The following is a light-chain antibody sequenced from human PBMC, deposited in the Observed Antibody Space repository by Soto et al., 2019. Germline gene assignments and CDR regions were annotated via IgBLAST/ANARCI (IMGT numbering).Light chain of an antibody. CDR1: SSDVGGYNY. CDR3: SSYTGSSTQDV. J-gene: IGLJ1*01. Sequence: QSALTQPASVSGSPGQSITISCTGTSSDVGGYNYVSWYQQHPGKAPKLMLYEVSNRPSGVSNRFSGSKSGNTASLTISGLQADDEADYYCSSYTGSSTQDVFGTGTKVTVL. CDR2: EVS. V-gene: IGLV2-14*01.